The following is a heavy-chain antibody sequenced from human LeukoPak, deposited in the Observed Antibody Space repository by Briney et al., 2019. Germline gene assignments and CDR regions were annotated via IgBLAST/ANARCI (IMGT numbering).Heavy chain of an antibody. CDR1: GYSFTSYW. D-gene: IGHD6-19*01. V-gene: IGHV5-51*01. J-gene: IGHJ6*03. CDR3: ATQRAVAGNRKLRWHYYYYMDV. Sequence: RGESLKISCKGSGYSFTSYWIGWVRQMPGKGLEWMGIIYPGDSDTRYSPSFQGQVTISADKSISTAYLQWSSLKASDTAMYYCATQRAVAGNRKLRWHYYYYMDVWGKGTTVTVSS. CDR2: IYPGDSDT.